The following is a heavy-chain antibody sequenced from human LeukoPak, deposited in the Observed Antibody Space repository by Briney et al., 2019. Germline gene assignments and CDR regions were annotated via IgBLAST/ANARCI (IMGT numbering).Heavy chain of an antibody. CDR1: GFTFRNYW. J-gene: IGHJ4*02. Sequence: GGSLRLSCVASGFTFRNYWMHWVRQAPGKGLVWVSRISSDESSTDYADSVKGRFTISRDNAKNSLSLQMNSLRAEDTAVYYCAGYSGSNLDYWGQGTLVTVSS. CDR3: AGYSGSNLDY. V-gene: IGHV3-74*01. CDR2: ISSDESST. D-gene: IGHD1-26*01.